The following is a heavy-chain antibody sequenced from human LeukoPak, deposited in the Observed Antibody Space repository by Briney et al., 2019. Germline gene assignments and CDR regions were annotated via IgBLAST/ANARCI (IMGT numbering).Heavy chain of an antibody. Sequence: SETLSLTCTVSGGSISSSSYYWGWIRQPPGKGLEWIGSIYYSGSTYYNPSLKSRVTISVDTSKNQFSLKLSSVTAADTAVYYCARQLAYYYDSSGYYFFDYWGQGTLVTVSS. D-gene: IGHD3-22*01. J-gene: IGHJ4*02. CDR2: IYYSGST. V-gene: IGHV4-39*01. CDR3: ARQLAYYYDSSGYYFFDY. CDR1: GGSISSSSYY.